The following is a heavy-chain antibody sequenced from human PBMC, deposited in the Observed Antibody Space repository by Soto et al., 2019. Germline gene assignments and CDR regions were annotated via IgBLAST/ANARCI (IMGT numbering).Heavy chain of an antibody. J-gene: IGHJ6*02. Sequence: GESLKISCKGSGYSFTSYWIGWVRQMPGKGLEWMGIIYPGDSDTRYSPSFQGQVTISADNSISTAYLQWSSLKASDTAMYYCSRHGISGSSWYYYYYGMDVWGQGTTVTVSS. CDR2: IYPGDSDT. V-gene: IGHV5-51*01. CDR3: SRHGISGSSWYYYYYGMDV. D-gene: IGHD6-13*01. CDR1: GYSFTSYW.